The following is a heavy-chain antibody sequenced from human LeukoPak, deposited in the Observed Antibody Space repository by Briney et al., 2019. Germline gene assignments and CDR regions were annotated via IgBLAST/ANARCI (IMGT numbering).Heavy chain of an antibody. CDR2: IYSGGST. D-gene: IGHD2-21*02. J-gene: IGHJ4*02. V-gene: IGHV3-53*01. CDR1: GFTVSSNY. CDR3: AGRVNCGGDCPNDY. Sequence: GSLRLSCAASGFTVSSNYMSWVRQAPGKGLAWVSVIYSGGSTYYADSVKGRFTISRDNSKNTLYLQMNSLRAEDTAVYYCAGRVNCGGDCPNDYWGQGTLVTVSS.